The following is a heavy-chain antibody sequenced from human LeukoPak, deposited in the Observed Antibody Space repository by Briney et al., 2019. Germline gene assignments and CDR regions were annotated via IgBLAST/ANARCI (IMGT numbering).Heavy chain of an antibody. D-gene: IGHD3-10*01. Sequence: SETLSLTCTVSGGSISSYYWSWIRQPAGKGLEWIGSIYTSGSTNYNPSLKSRVTMSVDTSKNQFSLKLSSVTAADTAVYYCARDATRYYGSGSYSRGIYDYWGQGTLVTVSS. J-gene: IGHJ4*02. CDR2: IYTSGST. CDR1: GGSISSYY. CDR3: ARDATRYYGSGSYSRGIYDY. V-gene: IGHV4-4*07.